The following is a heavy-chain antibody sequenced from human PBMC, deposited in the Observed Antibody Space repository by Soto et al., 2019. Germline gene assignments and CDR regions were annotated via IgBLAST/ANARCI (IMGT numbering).Heavy chain of an antibody. V-gene: IGHV1-2*04. CDR1: GYTFGDYY. CDR3: AKELFDNGPSGLDV. CDR2: ISPNTGAT. J-gene: IGHJ6*01. Sequence: QVQLVQSWAEVKKPGASVKVSCKASGYTFGDYYIHWVRQAPGEGLEWMGWISPNTGATYYAQKFQGWVSMTRDTSISTAYLDVTSLISDDPAVYYCAKELFDNGPSGLDVWGQGTTVSVSP. D-gene: IGHD2-8*01.